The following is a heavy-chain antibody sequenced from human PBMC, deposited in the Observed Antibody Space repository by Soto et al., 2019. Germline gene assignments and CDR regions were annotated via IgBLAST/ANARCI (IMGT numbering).Heavy chain of an antibody. Sequence: QVQLVQSGAEVKKPGSSVKVSCKASGGTFSSYAISWVRQAPGQGLEWMGGIIPIFGTANYAQKFQGRVTITAGQSTSTAYMDRRSLRSVCTAVYYCARTLLLWFGELSADYYFYCGMDVWGQGTTVTVSS. CDR1: GGTFSSYA. CDR2: IIPIFGTA. V-gene: IGHV1-69*01. D-gene: IGHD3-10*01. CDR3: ARTLLLWFGELSADYYFYCGMDV. J-gene: IGHJ6*02.